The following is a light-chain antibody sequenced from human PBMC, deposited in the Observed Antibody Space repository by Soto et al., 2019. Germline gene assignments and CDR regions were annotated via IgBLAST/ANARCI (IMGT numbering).Light chain of an antibody. CDR2: YDD. V-gene: IGLV1-36*01. CDR3: AAWDDSLNGRV. J-gene: IGLJ3*02. CDR1: SSNIGNNA. Sequence: QSVLTQPPSVSEAPRQRVTISCSGSSSNIGNNAVNWYQQLPGKAPKLLIFYDDLLPSGVSDRFSASKSGTSASLVISGLQSEDEADYYCAAWDDSLNGRVFGGGTKLTVL.